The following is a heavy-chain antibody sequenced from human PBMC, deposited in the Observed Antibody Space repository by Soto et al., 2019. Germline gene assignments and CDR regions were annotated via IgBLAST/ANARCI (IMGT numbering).Heavy chain of an antibody. CDR1: GGTFISYA. CDR3: ARVNGDYGYYYYGLDV. D-gene: IGHD4-17*01. CDR2: IIPIFGTA. J-gene: IGHJ6*02. Sequence: SVKVSCKASGGTFISYAISWVRQAPGQGLEWMGGIIPIFGTANYAQKFQGRVTITADESTSTAYMELSSLRSEDTAVYYCARVNGDYGYYYYGLDVWGQGTTVTVSS. V-gene: IGHV1-69*13.